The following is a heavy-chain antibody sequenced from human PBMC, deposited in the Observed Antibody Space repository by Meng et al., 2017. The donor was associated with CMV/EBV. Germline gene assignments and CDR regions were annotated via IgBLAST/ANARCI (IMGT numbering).Heavy chain of an antibody. CDR1: GFTFSSYS. Sequence: GESLKISCAASGFTFSSYSMNWVRQAPGKGLEWVSYISSSSSTIYYADSVKGRFTIPRDNAKNSLYLQMNSLRAEDTAVYYCAKGYCSSTSCYSQYWYFDLWGRGTLVTVSS. D-gene: IGHD2-2*01. CDR3: AKGYCSSTSCYSQYWYFDL. CDR2: ISSSSSTI. V-gene: IGHV3-48*04. J-gene: IGHJ2*01.